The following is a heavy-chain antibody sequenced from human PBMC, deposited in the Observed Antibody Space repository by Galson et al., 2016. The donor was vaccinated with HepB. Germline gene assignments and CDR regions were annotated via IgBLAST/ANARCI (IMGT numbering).Heavy chain of an antibody. D-gene: IGHD1-26*01. CDR1: GGSVISDNYY. CDR2: IQYSGNT. CDR3: ARDQNGSYLAY. J-gene: IGHJ4*02. V-gene: IGHV4-61*01. Sequence: ETLSLTCTVSGGSVISDNYYWSWIRQPPGKGLEWIGFIQYSGNTNCNPSLRGRVTISIDTSKNQFSLKVNSVTAADTAEYYCARDQNGSYLAYWGLGALVAVSS.